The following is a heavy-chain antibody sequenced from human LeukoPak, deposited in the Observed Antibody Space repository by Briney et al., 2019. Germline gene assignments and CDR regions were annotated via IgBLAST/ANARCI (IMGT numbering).Heavy chain of an antibody. Sequence: GSLRLSCAAPGFIFDNYAIHWVRQAPGKGLEWVSLISGDGGSTFYADSVRGRFTISRDNTRKSLSLQMSSLRSEDTALYYCARESETSGWYDYWGQGTLVTVSS. D-gene: IGHD6-19*01. CDR3: ARESETSGWYDY. J-gene: IGHJ4*02. V-gene: IGHV3-43*02. CDR1: GFIFDNYA. CDR2: ISGDGGST.